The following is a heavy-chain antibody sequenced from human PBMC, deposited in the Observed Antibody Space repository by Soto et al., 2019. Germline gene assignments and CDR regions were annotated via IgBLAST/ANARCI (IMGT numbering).Heavy chain of an antibody. CDR2: IYSGGST. CDR1: GFTVSSNY. J-gene: IGHJ6*02. CDR3: ARRAVGATISFGMDV. D-gene: IGHD5-12*01. V-gene: IGHV3-53*01. Sequence: EVQLVESGGGLIQPGGSLRLSCAASGFTVSSNYMSWVRQAPGKGLEWVSVIYSGGSTYYADSVKGRFTISRDNSKNTLYLQMNSLRAEDTAVYYCARRAVGATISFGMDVWGQGTTVTVSS.